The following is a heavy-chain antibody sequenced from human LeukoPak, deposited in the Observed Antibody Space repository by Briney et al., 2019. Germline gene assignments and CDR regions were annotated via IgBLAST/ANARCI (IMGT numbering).Heavy chain of an antibody. J-gene: IGHJ4*02. D-gene: IGHD3-9*01. Sequence: GRSLRLSCAASGFTFSGYGMHWVRQAPGKGREWVAVISYDGSNKYYADSVKGRFTISRDNSKNTLYLQMNSLRAEDTAVYYCAKDEYFDWLLSGIDYWGQGTLVTVSS. CDR2: ISYDGSNK. CDR1: GFTFSGYG. V-gene: IGHV3-30*18. CDR3: AKDEYFDWLLSGIDY.